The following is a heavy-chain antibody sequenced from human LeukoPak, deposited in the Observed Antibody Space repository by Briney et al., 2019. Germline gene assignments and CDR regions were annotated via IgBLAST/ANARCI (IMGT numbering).Heavy chain of an antibody. CDR1: GFTFSSYG. V-gene: IGHV3-30*18. CDR3: AKEKYYYGSGSSLFDY. Sequence: GGSLRLSCAASGFTFSSYGMHWVRQAPGKGLEWVAVISYDGSNKYYADSVKGRFTISRDNSKNTLYLQMNSLRAEDTAVYYCAKEKYYYGSGSSLFDYWGQGTLVTVSS. CDR2: ISYDGSNK. J-gene: IGHJ4*02. D-gene: IGHD3-10*01.